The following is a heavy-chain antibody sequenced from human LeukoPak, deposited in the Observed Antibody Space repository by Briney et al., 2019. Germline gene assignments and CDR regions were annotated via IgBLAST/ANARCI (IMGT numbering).Heavy chain of an antibody. CDR1: GGSFSGYY. D-gene: IGHD3-10*01. J-gene: IGHJ4*02. CDR3: ARSPEGSGTDY. Sequence: PSETLSLTCAVYGGSFSGYYWSWIRQPPGKGLEWIGEINHSGSTNYNPSLKSRVTISVDTSKNQFSLKLSSVTAADTAVYYCARSPEGSGTDYWGQGTLVTVSS. V-gene: IGHV4-34*01. CDR2: INHSGST.